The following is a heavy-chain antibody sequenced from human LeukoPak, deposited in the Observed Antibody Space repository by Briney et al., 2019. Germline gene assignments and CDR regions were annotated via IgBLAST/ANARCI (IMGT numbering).Heavy chain of an antibody. Sequence: PGGSLRLSCAASGFIFSNAWMSWVRQAPGKGLEWVGRIKSKNDGGTTDYAAPVKGRFTISRDDSKNTVYLQINSLKTEDTAVYYCTPSYDFWSGYYWNVWGKGTTVTASS. V-gene: IGHV3-15*01. CDR2: IKSKNDGGTT. CDR3: TPSYDFWSGYYWNV. J-gene: IGHJ6*03. D-gene: IGHD3-3*01. CDR1: GFIFSNAW.